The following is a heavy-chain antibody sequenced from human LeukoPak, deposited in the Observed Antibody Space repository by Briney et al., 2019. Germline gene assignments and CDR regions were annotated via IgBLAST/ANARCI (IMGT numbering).Heavy chain of an antibody. D-gene: IGHD5-18*01. V-gene: IGHV4-39*01. CDR2: IYYSGST. CDR1: GGSLSSSSYY. CDR3: ARRGYSYGQFGY. Sequence: SETLSLTCTVSGGSLSSSSYYGGWIRQPPGKGLEWIGSIYYSGSTYYNPSLKSRVTISVDTSKNQFSLKLSSVTAADTAVYYCARRGYSYGQFGYGGQGTLVTVSS. J-gene: IGHJ4*02.